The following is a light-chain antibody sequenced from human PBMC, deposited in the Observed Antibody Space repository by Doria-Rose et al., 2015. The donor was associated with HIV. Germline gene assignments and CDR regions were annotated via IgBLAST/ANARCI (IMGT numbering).Light chain of an antibody. J-gene: IGKJ3*01. V-gene: IGKV4-1*01. Sequence: DIQLTQSPESLGMSLGERATLNCKSNQSLLYTSTNYLAWYQQKPGQPPKLLIHWASTRQSWVHARFSGSGSVTEFTLTISSLEAEDVAVYYCQQYYDTPSFGPGTTVDIK. CDR1: QSLLYTSTNY. CDR2: WAS. CDR3: QQYYDTPS.